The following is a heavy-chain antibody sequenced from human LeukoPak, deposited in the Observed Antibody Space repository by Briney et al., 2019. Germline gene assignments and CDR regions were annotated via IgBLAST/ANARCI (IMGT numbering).Heavy chain of an antibody. D-gene: IGHD2-8*01. Sequence: SETLSLTCTVSGGSISSSSYYWSWIRQPPGKGLEWIGSIYYSGSTYYNPSLKSRVTISVDTSKNQFSLKLSSVTAADTAVYYCARDFHCTNGVCYVSPHFDYWGQGTLVTVSS. CDR2: IYYSGST. CDR1: GGSISSSSYY. V-gene: IGHV4-39*07. J-gene: IGHJ4*02. CDR3: ARDFHCTNGVCYVSPHFDY.